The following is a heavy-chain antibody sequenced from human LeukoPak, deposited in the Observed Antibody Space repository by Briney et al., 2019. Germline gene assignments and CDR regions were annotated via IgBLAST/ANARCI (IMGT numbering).Heavy chain of an antibody. CDR2: TSYDGSDK. J-gene: IGHJ4*02. D-gene: IGHD5-18*01. CDR3: ARDKSQVGYSYGRNFDY. V-gene: IGHV3-30*04. CDR1: GFTFSTYD. Sequence: GGSLRLSCAASGFTFSTYDLHWVRQPPGKGLEWVAVTSYDGSDKDYADSVKGRFTVSRDNSKNKLYLQMNSLRPEDTAVYYCARDKSQVGYSYGRNFDYWGQGTLVTVSS.